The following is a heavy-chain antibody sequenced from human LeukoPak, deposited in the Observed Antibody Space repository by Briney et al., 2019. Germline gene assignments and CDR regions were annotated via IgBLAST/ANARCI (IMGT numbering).Heavy chain of an antibody. D-gene: IGHD2-2*01. CDR2: INPNSGGT. CDR3: ARDIAGCSSTSCYFYNWFDP. V-gene: IGHV1-2*02. Sequence: ASVKVSCKASGYTFTGYYMHWVRQAPGQGLEWMGWINPNSGGTNYAQKFQGRVTMTRDTSISTAYMELSRLRSDDTAVYYCARDIAGCSSTSCYFYNWFDPWGQGTLVTVSS. J-gene: IGHJ5*02. CDR1: GYTFTGYY.